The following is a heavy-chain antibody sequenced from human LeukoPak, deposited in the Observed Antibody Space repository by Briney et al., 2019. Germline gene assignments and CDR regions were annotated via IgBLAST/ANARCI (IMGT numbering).Heavy chain of an antibody. CDR1: GGSINSGSYY. D-gene: IGHD5-24*01. CDR2: IYTSGST. V-gene: IGHV4-61*02. CDR3: ARERSLSSDY. J-gene: IGHJ4*02. Sequence: SQTLSLTCTVSGGSINSGSYYWNWIRQPAGKGLEWIGRIYTSGSTNYNPSLKSRVTMSVEASKNQFSLKLTSVTAADTAVYYCARERSLSSDYWGQGILVTVSP.